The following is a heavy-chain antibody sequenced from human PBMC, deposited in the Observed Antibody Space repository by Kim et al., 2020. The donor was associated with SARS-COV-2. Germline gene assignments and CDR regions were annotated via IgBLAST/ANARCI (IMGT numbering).Heavy chain of an antibody. V-gene: IGHV3-15*01. Sequence: GGPPDYAAPGKGRFPISRDDSKNTLYLQMNSLKTEDTAVYYCTTPNYGMDVWGQGTTVTVSS. CDR3: TTPNYGMDV. J-gene: IGHJ6*02. CDR2: GGPP.